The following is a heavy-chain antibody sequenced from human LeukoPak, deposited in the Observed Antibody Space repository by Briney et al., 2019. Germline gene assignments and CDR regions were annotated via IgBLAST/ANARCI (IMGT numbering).Heavy chain of an antibody. CDR2: IIPIFGTA. J-gene: IGHJ4*02. CDR3: ARIRNYYDNSGYSDFDY. Sequence: GASVKVSCKASGGTFSSHAISWVRQAPGQGLEWMGGIIPIFGTANYAQKFQGRVTITADESTSTAYMELSRLRSDDTAIYYCARIRNYYDNSGYSDFDYWGQGTLVTVSS. V-gene: IGHV1-69*13. CDR1: GGTFSSHA. D-gene: IGHD3-22*01.